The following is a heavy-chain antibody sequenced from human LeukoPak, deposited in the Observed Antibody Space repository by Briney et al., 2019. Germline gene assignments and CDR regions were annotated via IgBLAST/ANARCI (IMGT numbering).Heavy chain of an antibody. CDR1: GFTFSSYA. D-gene: IGHD3-3*01. CDR2: ISGSGGST. V-gene: IGHV3-23*01. Sequence: GGSLRLSCAASGFTFSSYAMSWVRQAPGKGLEWVSAISGSGGSTYYADSVKGRFTISRDNSKNTLYLQMNSLRAEDTAVYYCAAQSITIFRVDQTFDYWGQGTLVPVSS. J-gene: IGHJ4*02. CDR3: AAQSITIFRVDQTFDY.